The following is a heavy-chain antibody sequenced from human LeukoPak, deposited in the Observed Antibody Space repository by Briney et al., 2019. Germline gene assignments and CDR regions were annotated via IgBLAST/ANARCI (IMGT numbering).Heavy chain of an antibody. CDR2: ISSSSSYI. CDR1: GFTFSSYE. D-gene: IGHD3-22*01. CDR3: ARAQLSIVGPVMNFDL. J-gene: IGHJ2*01. V-gene: IGHV3-21*01. Sequence: GGSLRLSCAASGFTFSSYEMNWVRQAPGKGLEWVSSISSSSSYIYYADSVKGRFTISRDNAKNSLYLQMNSLRAEDTAVYYCARAQLSIVGPVMNFDLWGRGTLVTVSS.